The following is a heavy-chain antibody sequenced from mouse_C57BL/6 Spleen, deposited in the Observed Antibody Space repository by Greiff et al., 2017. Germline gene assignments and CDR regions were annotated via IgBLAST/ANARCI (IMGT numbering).Heavy chain of an antibody. CDR2: ISGGGGNT. Sequence: EVKLVESGGGLVKPGGSLKLSCAASGFTFSSYTMSWVRQTPEKRLEWVATISGGGGNTYYPDSVKGRFTISRDNAKNTLYLQMSSLRSEDTALYYCARLYYGYVYFDYWGQGTTLTVSS. V-gene: IGHV5-9*01. CDR3: ARLYYGYVYFDY. D-gene: IGHD2-2*01. J-gene: IGHJ2*01. CDR1: GFTFSSYT.